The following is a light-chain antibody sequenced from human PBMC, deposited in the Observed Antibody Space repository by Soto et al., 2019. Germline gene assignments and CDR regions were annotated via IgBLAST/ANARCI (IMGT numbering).Light chain of an antibody. CDR1: SSNIGAGYD. CDR3: QSYDSSLSGWV. Sequence: QSVLTQPPSVSGAPGQRVTISCTESSSNIGAGYDVHWYQQLPGTAPKLLIYGNSNRPSGVPDRFSGSKSGTSASLAITGLQAEEEAEYYCQSYDSSLSGWVFGGGTKLTVL. V-gene: IGLV1-40*01. CDR2: GNS. J-gene: IGLJ3*02.